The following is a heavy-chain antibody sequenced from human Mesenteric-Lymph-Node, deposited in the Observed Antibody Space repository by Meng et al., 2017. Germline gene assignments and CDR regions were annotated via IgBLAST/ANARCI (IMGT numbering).Heavy chain of an antibody. D-gene: IGHD7-27*01. J-gene: IGHJ2*01. CDR3: ASPLGILGIVDL. CDR1: GYSISSTNW. CDR2: IYYSGST. V-gene: IGHV4-28*01. Sequence: QGQLPGAGPGLVKPSDTLSPTCAVSGYSISSTNWWGWIRQPPGKGLEWIGYIYYSGSTSYNPSLKSRVTMSVDTSKNQFSLNLNSVTAVDTAVYYCASPLGILGIVDLWGRGTLVTVSS.